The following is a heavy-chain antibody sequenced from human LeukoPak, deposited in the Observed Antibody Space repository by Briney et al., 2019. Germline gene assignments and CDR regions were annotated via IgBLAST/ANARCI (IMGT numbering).Heavy chain of an antibody. V-gene: IGHV1-18*01. D-gene: IGHD2-21*02. Sequence: ASVKVSCKASGYTFTSYGISWVRQAPAQGLEWMGWISAYNGNTNYAQKLQGRVTMTTDTSTSTAYMELSSLRSEDTAVYYCARASYCGGDCYTAYWGQGTLVTVSS. J-gene: IGHJ4*02. CDR1: GYTFTSYG. CDR2: ISAYNGNT. CDR3: ARASYCGGDCYTAY.